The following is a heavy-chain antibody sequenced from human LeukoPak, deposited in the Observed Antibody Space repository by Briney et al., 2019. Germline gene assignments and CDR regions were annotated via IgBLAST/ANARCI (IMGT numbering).Heavy chain of an antibody. D-gene: IGHD2/OR15-2a*01. CDR3: AKELSARRPYDS. J-gene: IGHJ4*02. CDR1: GFTFSHFG. V-gene: IGHV3-23*01. CDR2: VSGGGENT. Sequence: GGSLRLSCAASGFTFSHFGMNWVRQVLGKGLEWVAAVSGGGENTYYSDSIRGRFTISRDNSKNTLYLQMHSLRAEDTALYYCAKELSARRPYDSWGQGSLVTVSS.